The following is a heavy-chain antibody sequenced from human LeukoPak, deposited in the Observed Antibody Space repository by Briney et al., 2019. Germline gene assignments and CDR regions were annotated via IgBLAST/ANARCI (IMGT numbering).Heavy chain of an antibody. CDR1: GFTFSSYA. V-gene: IGHV3-23*01. Sequence: GGSLRLSCAASGFTFSSYAMSRVRQAPGKGLEWVSAISGSGGSTYYADSVKGRFTISRDNSKNTLYLQMNSPRAEDTAVYYCAKSNSGSYYSLDNWGQGALVTVSS. CDR3: AKSNSGSYYSLDN. J-gene: IGHJ4*02. D-gene: IGHD3-10*01. CDR2: ISGSGGST.